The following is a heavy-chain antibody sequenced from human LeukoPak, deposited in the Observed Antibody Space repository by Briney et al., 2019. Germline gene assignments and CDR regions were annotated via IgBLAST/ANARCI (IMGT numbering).Heavy chain of an antibody. Sequence: GGSLRLSCAASGFTFSSYSMNWVRQAPGKGLEWVSSISSSSGYIYHADSVKGRFTISRDNAKNSLYLQMNSLRAEDTAVYYCARVSQQNTIFGVVIIRLDAFDIWGQGTMVTVSS. CDR2: ISSSSGYI. CDR3: ARVSQQNTIFGVVIIRLDAFDI. CDR1: GFTFSSYS. J-gene: IGHJ3*02. D-gene: IGHD3-3*01. V-gene: IGHV3-21*01.